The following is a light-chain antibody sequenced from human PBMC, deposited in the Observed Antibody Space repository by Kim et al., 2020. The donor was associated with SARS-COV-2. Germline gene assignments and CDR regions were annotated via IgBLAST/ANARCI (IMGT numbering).Light chain of an antibody. CDR1: SSNIGNNY. CDR2: DNN. J-gene: IGLJ3*02. CDR3: GTWDTSLRGWV. V-gene: IGLV1-51*01. Sequence: GHKVTISCSGSSSNIGNNYVSWYQQRPGTAPKLLIYDNNKRPSGIPDRFSGSKSGTSATLGITGLQTGDEADYYCGTWDTSLRGWVFGGGTKLTVL.